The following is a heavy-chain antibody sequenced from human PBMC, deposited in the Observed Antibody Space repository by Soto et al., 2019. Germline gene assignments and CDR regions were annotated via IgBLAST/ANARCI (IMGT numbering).Heavy chain of an antibody. Sequence: QVQLVQSGADVKKPGSSVKVSCQASGVTFSSETLGWVRQAPGQGLELVGGLIPLFGTASYAQKFQGRVTITADESTSTVYMELSSLRSADTAVYFCATELGENPASPFDAWGQGTLVTVSS. CDR1: GVTFSSET. V-gene: IGHV1-69*01. CDR2: LIPLFGTA. CDR3: ATELGENPASPFDA. D-gene: IGHD3-10*01. J-gene: IGHJ4*02.